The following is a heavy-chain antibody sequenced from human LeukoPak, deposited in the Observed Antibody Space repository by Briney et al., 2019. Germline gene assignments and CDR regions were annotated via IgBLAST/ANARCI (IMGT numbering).Heavy chain of an antibody. J-gene: IGHJ2*01. Sequence: GASVKVSCKASGGTFSSYAISWVRQAPGQGLEWMGGIIPIFGTANYAQKFQGRVTITADESTSTAYMELSSLRSEDTAVYYCARGGYCSSTSCYGYWYFDLWGQGTLVTVSS. V-gene: IGHV1-69*13. CDR1: GGTFSSYA. CDR3: ARGGYCSSTSCYGYWYFDL. CDR2: IIPIFGTA. D-gene: IGHD2-2*01.